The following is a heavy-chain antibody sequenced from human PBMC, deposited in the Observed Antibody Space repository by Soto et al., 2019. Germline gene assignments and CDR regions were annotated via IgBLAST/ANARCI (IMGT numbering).Heavy chain of an antibody. CDR1: GFNLNDFG. CDR3: AKDSVGSAMDV. D-gene: IGHD3-10*01. CDR2: ISYDGSSE. V-gene: IGHV3-30*18. J-gene: IGHJ6*04. Sequence: QVQLVESGGGVVQPGRSLRLSCEASGFNLNDFGIHWVRQTPGKGLEWVAVISYDGSSEYYVDSVKDRFTVSRDNSKGTVYLQMNTLRGDDTAVYYCAKDSVGSAMDVWGKGTTVIVSS.